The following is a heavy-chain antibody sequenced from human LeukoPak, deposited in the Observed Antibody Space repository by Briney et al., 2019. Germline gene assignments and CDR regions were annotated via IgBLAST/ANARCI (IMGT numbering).Heavy chain of an antibody. D-gene: IGHD5-18*01. Sequence: GGSLRLSCAASGFTFSSYWMSWVRQAPGKGLEWVANIKQDGSEKYYVDSVKGRFTISRDNAKNSLYLQMNSLRAEDTAVYYCARDEVTAMGDNFDYWGQGTLVTVSS. CDR3: ARDEVTAMGDNFDY. CDR1: GFTFSSYW. J-gene: IGHJ4*02. CDR2: IKQDGSEK. V-gene: IGHV3-7*01.